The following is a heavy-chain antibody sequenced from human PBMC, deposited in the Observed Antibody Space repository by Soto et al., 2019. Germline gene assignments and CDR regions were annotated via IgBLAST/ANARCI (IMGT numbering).Heavy chain of an antibody. D-gene: IGHD5-12*01. J-gene: IGHJ6*02. CDR3: AAVHSGYDNNYYYYGIDV. CDR1: GFTFTSSA. CDR2: IVVGSGNT. V-gene: IGHV1-58*01. Sequence: QMQLVQSGPEVKKPGTSVKVSCKASGFTFTSSAVQWVRQARGQRLEWIGWIVVGSGNTNYAQKFQERVTITRDMSTSTAYMELSSLRSEDTAVYYCAAVHSGYDNNYYYYGIDVWGQGTTVTVSS.